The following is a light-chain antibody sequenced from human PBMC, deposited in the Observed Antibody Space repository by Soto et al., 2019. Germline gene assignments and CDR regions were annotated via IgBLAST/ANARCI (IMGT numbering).Light chain of an antibody. J-gene: IGLJ1*01. CDR2: EVT. V-gene: IGLV2-14*03. CDR1: SSDVGGYNF. Sequence: QSALTQPASVFGSPGQSITISCTGTSSDVGGYNFVSWYQQLPGKAPKLMIYEVTSRPSGVSNRFSGSKSGNTASLTISGLQSEDEAEYYCSSYTASSTVVFGTGTKSPS. CDR3: SSYTASSTVV.